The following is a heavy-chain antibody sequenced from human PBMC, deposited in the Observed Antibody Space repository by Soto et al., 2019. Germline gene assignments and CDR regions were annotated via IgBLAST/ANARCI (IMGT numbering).Heavy chain of an antibody. V-gene: IGHV4-39*01. CDR3: AVPAASVAGASGSYYYYGMDV. D-gene: IGHD6-19*01. J-gene: IGHJ6*02. Sequence: SETLSLTCIVSGGSISSSSYYWGWIRQPPGKGLEWIGYIYYSGSPYYNPSLKSRVTISVDTSKNQFSLKLSSVTAADTAVYYCAVPAASVAGASGSYYYYGMDVWGQGTTVTVS. CDR2: IYYSGSP. CDR1: GGSISSSSYY.